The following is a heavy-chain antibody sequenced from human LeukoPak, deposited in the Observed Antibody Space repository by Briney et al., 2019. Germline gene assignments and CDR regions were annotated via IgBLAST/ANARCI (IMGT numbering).Heavy chain of an antibody. CDR3: AKDVRGQYYFDY. V-gene: IGHV3-53*01. Sequence: GGSLRLSCAASGFNFGEFWMAWVRQAPGKGLEWVSVIYSGGSTYYADSVKGRFTISRDNAKNSLYLQMNSLRAEDTAVYYCAKDVRGQYYFDYWGRGTLVTVSS. CDR1: GFNFGEFW. D-gene: IGHD3-10*02. CDR2: IYSGGST. J-gene: IGHJ4*02.